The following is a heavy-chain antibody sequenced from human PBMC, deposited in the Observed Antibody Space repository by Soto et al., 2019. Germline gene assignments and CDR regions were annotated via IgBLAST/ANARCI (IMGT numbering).Heavy chain of an antibody. D-gene: IGHD3-22*01. CDR2: IYYSGST. J-gene: IGHJ6*02. Sequence: SETLSLTCTVSGGSTSSGDYYWSWIRQPPGKGLEWIGYIYYSGSTYYNPSLKSRVTISRDNAKNSLYLQMNSLRAEDTAVYYCARFYYDSSGYLPSPYYYYYGMDVWGQGTTVTVSS. CDR3: ARFYYDSSGYLPSPYYYYYGMDV. V-gene: IGHV4-30-4*01. CDR1: GGSTSSGDYY.